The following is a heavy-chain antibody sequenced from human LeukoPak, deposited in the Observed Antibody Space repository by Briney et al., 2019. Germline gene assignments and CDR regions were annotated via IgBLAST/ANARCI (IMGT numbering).Heavy chain of an antibody. CDR2: ISYDGSNK. Sequence: GGSLRLSCAASGFTFSSYAMHWVRQAPGKGLEWVAVISYDGSNKYYADSVKGRFTISRDNSKNTLYLQMNSLRAEDTAVYYCARDFSDGIAYYYYGMDVWGQGTTVTVFS. CDR1: GFTFSSYA. J-gene: IGHJ6*02. D-gene: IGHD2-21*01. CDR3: ARDFSDGIAYYYYGMDV. V-gene: IGHV3-30-3*01.